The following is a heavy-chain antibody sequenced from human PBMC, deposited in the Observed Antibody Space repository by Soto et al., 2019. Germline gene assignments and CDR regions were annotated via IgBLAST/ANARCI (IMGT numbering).Heavy chain of an antibody. Sequence: PGGSLRLSCAVSGFSVSNSWMSWVRQAPGKGLEWVAAMKEDGTLQYYVDSVKGRFTISRDNAKNLLFLGMSSLRGQDTAIYYCSRDLSSSSAYWGRGTQVTVSS. V-gene: IGHV3-7*01. CDR1: GFSVSNSW. CDR2: MKEDGTLQ. J-gene: IGHJ4*02. CDR3: SRDLSSSSAY. D-gene: IGHD6-6*01.